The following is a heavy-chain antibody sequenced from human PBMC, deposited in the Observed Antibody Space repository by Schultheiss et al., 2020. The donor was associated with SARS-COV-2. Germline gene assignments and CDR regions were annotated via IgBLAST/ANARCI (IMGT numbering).Heavy chain of an antibody. D-gene: IGHD6-13*01. Sequence: SETLSLTCAVSGSSISSDYYWGWIRQPPGKGLEWVGSICHSGSTHCNPSLKSRVTMSVDTSKNQFSLKLTSVTAADTAVYYCARDMHHTSSWYRVIDPWGPGTLVTVSS. V-gene: IGHV4-38-2*02. CDR1: GSSISSDYY. CDR3: ARDMHHTSSWYRVIDP. CDR2: ICHSGST. J-gene: IGHJ5*02.